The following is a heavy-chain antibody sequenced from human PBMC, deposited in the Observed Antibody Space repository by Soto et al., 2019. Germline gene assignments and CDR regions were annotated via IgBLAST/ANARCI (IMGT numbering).Heavy chain of an antibody. CDR2: INPNSGGT. J-gene: IGHJ5*02. CDR1: GYSLSGYY. V-gene: IGHV1-2*02. Sequence: GASVKVSCKASGYSLSGYYLHWVRQAPGQGPEWMGWINPNSGGTKYVQKFQGRVTMTRDTSISTVYLELSRLRSDDTAVYYCARGWGIAAPGPNWFDPWGQGTLVT. D-gene: IGHD6-13*01. CDR3: ARGWGIAAPGPNWFDP.